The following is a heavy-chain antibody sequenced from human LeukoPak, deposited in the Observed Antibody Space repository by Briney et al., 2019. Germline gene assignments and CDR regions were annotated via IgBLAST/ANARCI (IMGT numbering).Heavy chain of an antibody. D-gene: IGHD3-3*01. Sequence: GASVKVSCKASGDTFSNYAVTWVRQAPGQGLEWMGGITPILATTNYAQKFQGKVTITADDSTSTAFMEVNSLRSEDTAVYYCAREDFLEWPSGVYDVWGHGTMVTVSS. V-gene: IGHV1-69*13. CDR1: GDTFSNYA. J-gene: IGHJ3*01. CDR2: ITPILATT. CDR3: AREDFLEWPSGVYDV.